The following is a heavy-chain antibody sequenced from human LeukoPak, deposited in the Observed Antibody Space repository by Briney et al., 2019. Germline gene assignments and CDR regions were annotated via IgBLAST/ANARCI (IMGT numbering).Heavy chain of an antibody. J-gene: IGHJ4*02. CDR3: ARGPLKWELRFDY. V-gene: IGHV3-30*04. CDR1: GITFRSYA. Sequence: GRSLRLPCAASGITFRSYALHRVRQAPGKGPGGVAVISYDGSNKYYADSVKGRFTISRDNSKNTLYLQMNSLRAEDTAVYYCARGPLKWELRFDYWGQGTLVTVSS. D-gene: IGHD1-26*01. CDR2: ISYDGSNK.